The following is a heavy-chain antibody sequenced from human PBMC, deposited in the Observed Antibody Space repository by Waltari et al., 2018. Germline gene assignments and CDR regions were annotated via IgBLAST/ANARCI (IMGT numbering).Heavy chain of an antibody. CDR2: ISYDGSNK. D-gene: IGHD1-26*01. V-gene: IGHV3-30*07. J-gene: IGHJ4*02. CDR3: AKSAGWELLSFFDY. Sequence: VQLVESGGDVVQPGRSLRLSCAASGFTFRSYAIPWVRQAPGKGLEWVALISYDGSNKYYADSVKGRFTISRDNSKNTLYLQMNSLRAEDTAVYYCAKSAGWELLSFFDYWGQGTLVTVSS. CDR1: GFTFRSYA.